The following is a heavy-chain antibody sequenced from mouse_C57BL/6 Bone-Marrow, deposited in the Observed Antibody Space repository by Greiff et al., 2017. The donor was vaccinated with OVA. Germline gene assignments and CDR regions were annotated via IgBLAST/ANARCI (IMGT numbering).Heavy chain of an antibody. V-gene: IGHV1-26*01. CDR3: ARGNFYYVMDY. J-gene: IGHJ4*01. Sequence: EVQLQQSGPELVKPGASVKISCKASGYTFTDYYMNWVKQSHGKSLEWIGDINPNNGGTSYNQKFKGKATLTVDKSSSTAYMELRSLTSEDSAVYYCARGNFYYVMDYWGQGTSVTVSS. CDR2: INPNNGGT. CDR1: GYTFTDYY.